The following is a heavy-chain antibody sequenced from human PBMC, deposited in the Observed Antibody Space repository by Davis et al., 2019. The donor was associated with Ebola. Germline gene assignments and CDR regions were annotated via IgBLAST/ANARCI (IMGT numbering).Heavy chain of an antibody. J-gene: IGHJ4*02. Sequence: PGGSLRLSCAASGFTFSSYGMHWVRQAPGKGLEWVAVIWYDGSNKYYADSVKGRFTISRDNSKNTLYLQMNSLRAEDTAVYYCAREINDYSSSFDYWGQGTLVTVSS. V-gene: IGHV3-33*01. CDR3: AREINDYSSSFDY. D-gene: IGHD4-11*01. CDR2: IWYDGSNK. CDR1: GFTFSSYG.